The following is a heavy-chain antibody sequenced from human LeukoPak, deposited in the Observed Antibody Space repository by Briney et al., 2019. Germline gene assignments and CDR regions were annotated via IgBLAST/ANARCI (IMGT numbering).Heavy chain of an antibody. CDR3: ARHGTSTRWWFDP. CDR1: GGSISGYY. Sequence: SETLSLTCTVSGGSISGYYWSWIRQTPGKELEWIGYIHYSGSTKYNPSLKSRVTTSVDTSKNQFSLELSSVTAADTAVYYCARHGTSTRWWFDPWGQGTLVTVSS. V-gene: IGHV4-59*08. CDR2: IHYSGST. J-gene: IGHJ5*02. D-gene: IGHD2-2*01.